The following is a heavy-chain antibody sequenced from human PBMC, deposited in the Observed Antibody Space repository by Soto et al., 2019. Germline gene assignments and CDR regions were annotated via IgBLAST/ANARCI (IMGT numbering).Heavy chain of an antibody. V-gene: IGHV3-53*01. J-gene: IGHJ5*02. CDR3: ARDLFQSGGYDLVAA. CDR2: IYSGGNT. CDR1: GFSVSSNY. Sequence: GGSLRLSCAASGFSVSSNYVSWIRQAPGKGLEWVSVIYSGGNTFYTDSVKGRFTISRDNSKNTVYLQMNSLTAGDTAIYYCARDLFQSGGYDLVAAWGQGTLVTVSS. D-gene: IGHD5-12*01.